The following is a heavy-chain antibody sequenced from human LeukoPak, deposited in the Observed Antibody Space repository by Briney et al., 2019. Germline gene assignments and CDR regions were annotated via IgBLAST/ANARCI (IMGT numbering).Heavy chain of an antibody. D-gene: IGHD3-3*02. V-gene: IGHV4-39*01. CDR3: ARPNHPALAEAFDI. CDR1: GGSISSSSYY. CDR2: IYYSGST. J-gene: IGHJ3*02. Sequence: SETLFHTCTVSGGSISSSSYYWGWIRQPPGKGLEWIGSIYYSGSTYYNPSLKSRVTISVDTSENQFSLKLSSVTAADTAVYYCARPNHPALAEAFDIWGQGTMVTVSS.